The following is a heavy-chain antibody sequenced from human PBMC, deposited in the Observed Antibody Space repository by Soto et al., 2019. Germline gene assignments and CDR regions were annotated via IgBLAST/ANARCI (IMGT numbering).Heavy chain of an antibody. D-gene: IGHD5-12*01. CDR3: ARDLGGYDLYGPDT. Sequence: ASVKVSCKTSGDTFTDSSMHWVRQAPGQGLEWMGWINLNSGGTNYAQKFQGRVTMTRDTSIITAYMELTRLKSDDTAVYYCARDLGGYDLYGPDTWGQGTLVTV. J-gene: IGHJ5*02. CDR2: INLNSGGT. CDR1: GDTFTDSS. V-gene: IGHV1-2*02.